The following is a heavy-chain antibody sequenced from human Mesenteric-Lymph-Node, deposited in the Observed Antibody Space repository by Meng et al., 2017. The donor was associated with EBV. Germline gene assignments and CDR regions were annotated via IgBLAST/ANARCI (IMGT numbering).Heavy chain of an antibody. CDR1: GGSISSGGYD. D-gene: IGHD6-19*01. V-gene: IGHV4-30-4*01. CDR3: ARVEQWLLYFDY. J-gene: IGHJ4*02. Sequence: EPGQVLGKPSQTLSLTCAVSGGSISSGGYDWSWIRQPPGKGLEWIGYIYYSGSTYYNPSLKSRVTISVDTSKNQFSLKLSSVTAADTAVYYCARVEQWLLYFDYWGQGTLVTVSS. CDR2: IYYSGST.